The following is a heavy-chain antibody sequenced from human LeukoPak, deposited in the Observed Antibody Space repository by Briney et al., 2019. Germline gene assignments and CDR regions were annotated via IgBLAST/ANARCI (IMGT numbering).Heavy chain of an antibody. CDR3: ARGLQWIQLWFPYFDY. Sequence: PSETLSLTCAVYGGSFSGYYWSWIRQPPGKGLEWIGEINHSGSTNYNPSLKSRVTISVDTSKNQFSLKLSSVTAADTAVYYCARGLQWIQLWFPYFDYWGQGTLVTVSS. J-gene: IGHJ4*02. V-gene: IGHV4-34*01. CDR1: GGSFSGYY. CDR2: INHSGST. D-gene: IGHD5-18*01.